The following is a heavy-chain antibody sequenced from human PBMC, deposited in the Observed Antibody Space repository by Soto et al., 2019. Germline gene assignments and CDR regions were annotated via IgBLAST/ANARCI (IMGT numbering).Heavy chain of an antibody. D-gene: IGHD5-12*01. V-gene: IGHV4-30-4*01. CDR3: AREKGYISGPKNFDY. J-gene: IGHJ4*02. CDR1: GASISSGDYF. Sequence: SETLSLTCTVSGASISSGDYFWSWIRQSPGKGLEWIGYIYDSGSSYYNPSLKSRVTMSVDTSKNQFSLKLSSVTAADTAVYYCAREKGYISGPKNFDYWGQGTLVTVS. CDR2: IYDSGSS.